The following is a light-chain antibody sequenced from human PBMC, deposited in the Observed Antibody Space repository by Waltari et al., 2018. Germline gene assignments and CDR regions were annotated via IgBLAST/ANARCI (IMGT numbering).Light chain of an antibody. CDR2: DAS. V-gene: IGKV3-11*01. CDR3: QQRSNWPWT. Sequence: ELVLPKSPATLSLSPGERATLSCRASQCVSSYLAWDQQKPGQAPRLLIYDASNRATGNPTRFSGSGSGTDFTLTISSLEPEDFAVYYCQQRSNWPWTFGQGTKVEIK. J-gene: IGKJ1*01. CDR1: QCVSSY.